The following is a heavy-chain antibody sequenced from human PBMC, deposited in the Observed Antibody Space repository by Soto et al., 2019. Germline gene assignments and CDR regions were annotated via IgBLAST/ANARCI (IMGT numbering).Heavy chain of an antibody. CDR1: GFTFGDYA. J-gene: IGHJ6*02. Sequence: GGSLRLSCSTSGFTFGDYAMSWFRQAPGKGLEWVGFIRSKAYGGTTEYAASVKGRFTISRDDSKSIAYLQMNSLKTEDTAVYYCTRGGISSGWYGDYYGMDVWGQGPTVTVSS. V-gene: IGHV3-49*03. CDR3: TRGGISSGWYGDYYGMDV. CDR2: IRSKAYGGTT. D-gene: IGHD6-19*01.